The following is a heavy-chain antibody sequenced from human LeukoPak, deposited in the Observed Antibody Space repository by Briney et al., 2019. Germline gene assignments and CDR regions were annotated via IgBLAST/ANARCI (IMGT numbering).Heavy chain of an antibody. CDR2: MWDDGTNE. D-gene: IGHD2-15*01. V-gene: IGHV3-33*01. CDR1: GFNFGIYG. J-gene: IGHJ4*02. Sequence: GGSLRLSCTASGFNFGIYGMHWVRQAPGKGREGVAVMWDDGTNEYYVESVKGRFTISRDNGKRTLYLQMNSLRVEDTAVYYCTRSDYSTYFNYWGPGTLVTVSS. CDR3: TRSDYSTYFNY.